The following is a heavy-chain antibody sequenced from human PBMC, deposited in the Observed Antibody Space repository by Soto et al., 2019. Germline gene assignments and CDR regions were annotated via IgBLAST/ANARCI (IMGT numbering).Heavy chain of an antibody. CDR2: IYYSGNT. J-gene: IGHJ3*02. D-gene: IGHD1-1*01. Sequence: EPLSITCSDAGACRNNYHCLKIRQPPGKGLEWIGYIYYSGNTKYNPSLKSRLTMSVDTSNNQFSLKLSSVTAAETAVYYCARGGSGFSKRIVGIISPGMYDFDIWGQGTMVTVSS. CDR3: ARGGSGFSKRIVGIISPGMYDFDI. CDR1: GACRNNYH. V-gene: IGHV4-59*01.